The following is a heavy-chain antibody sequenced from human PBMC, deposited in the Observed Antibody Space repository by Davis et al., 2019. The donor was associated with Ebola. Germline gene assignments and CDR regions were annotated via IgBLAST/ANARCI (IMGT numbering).Heavy chain of an antibody. Sequence: GESLKISCAASGFTFSSYAMSWVRQAPGKGLEWVSAMSGSGGSTYYADAVKGRFTISRDNSKNTLYLQMNSLRAEEMAVYYCAKGDYYDSSGYSYYYYYYGMDVWGQGTTVTVSS. CDR2: MSGSGGST. CDR1: GFTFSSYA. V-gene: IGHV3-23*01. D-gene: IGHD3-22*01. J-gene: IGHJ6*02. CDR3: AKGDYYDSSGYSYYYYYYGMDV.